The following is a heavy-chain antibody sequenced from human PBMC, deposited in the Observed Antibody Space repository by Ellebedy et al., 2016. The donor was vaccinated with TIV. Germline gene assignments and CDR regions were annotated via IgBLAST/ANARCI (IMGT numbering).Heavy chain of an antibody. J-gene: IGHJ4*02. CDR2: VYYSGSP. CDR3: ARTDPWPPIDD. Sequence: WIRQPPGKGLEYIGSVYYSGSPYYSPSFKSRLTLSADTSKNQFSLNLRTATAADTAVYYRARTDPWPPIDDWGQGILVSVSS. V-gene: IGHV4-39*01. D-gene: IGHD2-21*02.